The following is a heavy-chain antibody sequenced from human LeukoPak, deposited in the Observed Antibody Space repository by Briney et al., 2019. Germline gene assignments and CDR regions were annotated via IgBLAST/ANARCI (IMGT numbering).Heavy chain of an antibody. CDR3: AYPAGLGGTGDYFDY. CDR2: IYYSGST. CDR1: GGSISSYY. Sequence: SETLSLTCTVSGGSISSYYWGWIRQPPGKGLEWIGSIYYSGSTYYNPSLKSRVTISVDTSKNQFSLKLSSVTAADTAVYYCAYPAGLGGTGDYFDYWGQGTLVTVSS. D-gene: IGHD6-13*01. J-gene: IGHJ4*02. V-gene: IGHV4-39*01.